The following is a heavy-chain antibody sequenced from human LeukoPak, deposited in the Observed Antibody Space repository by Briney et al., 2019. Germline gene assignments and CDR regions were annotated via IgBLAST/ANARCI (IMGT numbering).Heavy chain of an antibody. D-gene: IGHD3-22*01. CDR2: IKSKTDGGTT. V-gene: IGHV3-15*01. J-gene: IGHJ4*02. Sequence: KPGGSLRLSCAASGVTFSNAWMSWVRQAPGKGLEWVGRIKSKTDGGTTDYAAPVKGRFTISRDDSKNTLYLQMNSLKTEDTAVYYCTTDYYDSSGYYDADWGQGTLVTVSS. CDR3: TTDYYDSSGYYDAD. CDR1: GVTFSNAW.